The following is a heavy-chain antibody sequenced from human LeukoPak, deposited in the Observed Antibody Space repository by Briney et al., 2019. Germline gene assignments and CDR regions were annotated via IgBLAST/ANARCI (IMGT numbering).Heavy chain of an antibody. Sequence: SVKVSCKASGGTFSSYAISWVRQAPGQGLEWMGGIIPIFGTANYAQKFQGRVTITTDGSTSTAYMELSSLRSEDTAVYYCARGPPTYDFWSGYPFDYWGQGTLVTVSS. D-gene: IGHD3-3*01. V-gene: IGHV1-69*05. CDR2: IIPIFGTA. CDR1: GGTFSSYA. J-gene: IGHJ4*02. CDR3: ARGPPTYDFWSGYPFDY.